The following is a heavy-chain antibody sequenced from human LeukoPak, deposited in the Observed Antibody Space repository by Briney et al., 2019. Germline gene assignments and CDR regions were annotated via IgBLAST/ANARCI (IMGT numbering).Heavy chain of an antibody. CDR1: VGTFSSYA. CDR3: ARDEGYCGGDCYSSGFDY. Sequence: SVKVSCKASVGTFSSYAISWVRQAPGQGLECMGRIIPIFGTANYAQKFQGRVTITTDESTSTAYMELSSLRSEDTAVYYCARDEGYCGGDCYSSGFDYWGQGTLVTVSS. D-gene: IGHD2-21*02. V-gene: IGHV1-69*05. J-gene: IGHJ4*02. CDR2: IIPIFGTA.